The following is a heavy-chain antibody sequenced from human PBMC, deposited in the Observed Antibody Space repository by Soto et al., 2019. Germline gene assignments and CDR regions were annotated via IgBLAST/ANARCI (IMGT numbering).Heavy chain of an antibody. CDR1: GFTFSSYG. J-gene: IGHJ4*02. CDR3: AKEWVYDSSGWSFDY. D-gene: IGHD3-22*01. CDR2: ISNDGSNK. V-gene: IGHV3-30*18. Sequence: QVQLVESGGGVVQPGRSLRLSCAASGFTFSSYGMHWVGQAPGKWLEWVAVISNDGSNKYYADSVKGRFTISRDNSKNTLYLQMNSLRAEVTAVYYCAKEWVYDSSGWSFDYWGQGTLVTVSS.